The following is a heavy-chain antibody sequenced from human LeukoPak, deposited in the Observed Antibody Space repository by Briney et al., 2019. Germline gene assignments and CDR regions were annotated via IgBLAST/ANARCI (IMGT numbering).Heavy chain of an antibody. V-gene: IGHV4-34*01. CDR1: GGSFSGCY. D-gene: IGHD5-24*01. CDR2: INHSGST. CDR3: ASSGSGRDGYNLLY. J-gene: IGHJ4*02. Sequence: SETLSLTCAVYGGSFSGCYWSWIRQPPGKGLEWIGEINHSGSTNYNPSLKSRVTISVDTSKNQFSLKLSSVTAADTAVYYCASSGSGRDGYNLLYWGQGTLVTVSS.